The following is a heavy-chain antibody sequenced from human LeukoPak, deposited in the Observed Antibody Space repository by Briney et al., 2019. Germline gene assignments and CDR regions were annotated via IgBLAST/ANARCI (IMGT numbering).Heavy chain of an antibody. CDR2: VSYDGINK. D-gene: IGHD6-19*01. CDR1: GFTFSNYD. V-gene: IGHV3-30*18. Sequence: GGSLRLSCAASGFTFSNYDIHWVRQAPGKGLEWVAVVSYDGINKYYADSVKGRFAISRDNSKNTLSLQMNSLRAGDTAVYYCAKEGRYNSGWYGPYNYYYMDVWGKGTTVTVSS. CDR3: AKEGRYNSGWYGPYNYYYMDV. J-gene: IGHJ6*03.